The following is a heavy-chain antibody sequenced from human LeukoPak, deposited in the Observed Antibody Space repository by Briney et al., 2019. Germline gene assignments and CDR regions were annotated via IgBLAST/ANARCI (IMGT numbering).Heavy chain of an antibody. Sequence: GGSLRLSCAASGFTFSSYAMHWVRQAPGKGLEWVAVISYDGSNKYYADSVKGRFTISRDNSKNTLYLQMNSLRAEDTAVYYCAREALEGAFDIWGQGTMVTVSS. J-gene: IGHJ3*02. D-gene: IGHD1-1*01. CDR2: ISYDGSNK. CDR3: AREALEGAFDI. CDR1: GFTFSSYA. V-gene: IGHV3-30-3*01.